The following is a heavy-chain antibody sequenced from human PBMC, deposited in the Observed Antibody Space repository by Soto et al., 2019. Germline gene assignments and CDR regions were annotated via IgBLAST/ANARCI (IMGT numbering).Heavy chain of an antibody. V-gene: IGHV1-69*01. CDR3: ARDVDSGYDLGWFDP. CDR1: GGTFSSYA. D-gene: IGHD5-12*01. Sequence: QAQLVQSGAEVKKPGSSVKVSCKASGGTFSSYAISWVRQAPGQGLEWMGGIIPIFGTANYAQKFQGRVTITADESTGTAYMELSSLRSEDTAVYYCARDVDSGYDLGWFDPWGQGTLVTVSS. CDR2: IIPIFGTA. J-gene: IGHJ5*02.